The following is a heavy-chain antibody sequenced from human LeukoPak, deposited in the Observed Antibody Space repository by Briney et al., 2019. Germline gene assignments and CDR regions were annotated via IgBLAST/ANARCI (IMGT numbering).Heavy chain of an antibody. V-gene: IGHV3-7*03. J-gene: IGHJ1*01. CDR2: IKQDGSEK. D-gene: IGHD2-2*01. CDR3: ASGGGTYCRSTSCYGGEYFQH. Sequence: GGSLRLSCAASGFTFSSYWMSWVRQAPGKGLEWVANIKQDGSEKYYVDSVKGRFTISRDNAKNSLYLQMNSLRAEDTAVYYCASGGGTYCRSTSCYGGEYFQHWGQGTLVIVSS. CDR1: GFTFSSYW.